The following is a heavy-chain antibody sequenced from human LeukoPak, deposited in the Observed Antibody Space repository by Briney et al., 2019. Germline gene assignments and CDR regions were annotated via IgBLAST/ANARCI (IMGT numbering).Heavy chain of an antibody. CDR1: DFSFGDYY. D-gene: IGHD3-3*01. CDR3: AKGGGRRITVFGDWGGNWFDS. Sequence: PGGSLRLSCAASDFSFGDYYMSWIRQAPGKGLEWVSYISGSGTTTYYTNSVRGRFTISRDNAKKSLFLEINSLKAEDTAVYYCAKGGGRRITVFGDWGGNWFDSWGPGTLVTVSS. V-gene: IGHV3-11*04. CDR2: ISGSGTTT. J-gene: IGHJ5*01.